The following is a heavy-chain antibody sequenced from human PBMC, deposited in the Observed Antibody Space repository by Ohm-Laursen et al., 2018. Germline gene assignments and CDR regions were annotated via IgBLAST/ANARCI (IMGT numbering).Heavy chain of an antibody. D-gene: IGHD6-19*01. CDR1: GFTVNRNY. J-gene: IGHJ4*02. Sequence: SLRLSCAASGFTVNRNYMNWVRQAPGKGLEWVSVIHSGGSTYYTDSVKGRFTISRDQSRNMVYLQMNSLRGEDTAVYYCESNKCQQWLAPLDYWGQGTLVTVSS. V-gene: IGHV3-53*01. CDR2: IHSGGST. CDR3: ESNKCQQWLAPLDY.